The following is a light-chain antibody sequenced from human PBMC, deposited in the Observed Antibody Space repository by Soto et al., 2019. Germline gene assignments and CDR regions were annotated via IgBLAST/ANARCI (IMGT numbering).Light chain of an antibody. Sequence: QSALTQPPSASGSPGQSVTISCTGTSSDVGVYNYVSWYQQRPGKAPKLMIYEVSERPSGVPDRFSGSKSSNTASLTVSGLQAEDEADYYCRSYAGSNNFVFGTGTK. CDR1: SSDVGVYNY. V-gene: IGLV2-8*01. CDR2: EVS. CDR3: RSYAGSNNFV. J-gene: IGLJ1*01.